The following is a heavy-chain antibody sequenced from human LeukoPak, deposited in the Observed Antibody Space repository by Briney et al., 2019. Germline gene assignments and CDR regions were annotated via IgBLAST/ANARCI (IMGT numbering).Heavy chain of an antibody. CDR3: STTCILRGFDY. V-gene: IGHV4-38-2*01. J-gene: IGHJ4*02. CDR1: GYSFTRGHY. CDR2: IYHTGSA. D-gene: IGHD2-2*01. Sequence: SETLSLTCSVSGYSFTRGHYWGWIRQPPGKGLEWIANIYHTGSAHYNPSLKSRVTISVDTSKNQFSLKLSSVTAADTAVYCTSTTCILRGFDYWGQGTLVTVSS.